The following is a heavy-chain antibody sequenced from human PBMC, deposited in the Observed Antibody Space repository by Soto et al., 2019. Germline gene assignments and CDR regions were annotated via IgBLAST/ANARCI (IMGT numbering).Heavy chain of an antibody. Sequence: SETLSLTCTVSGGSVSSGSYYWSWIRQPPGKGLEWIGYIYYSGSTNYNPSLKSRVTISVDTSKNQFSLKLSSVTAADTAVYYGAGSHVDTNTWFDPWGQGTLVTVSS. CDR3: AGSHVDTNTWFDP. V-gene: IGHV4-61*01. D-gene: IGHD5-18*01. CDR2: IYYSGST. CDR1: GGSVSSGSYY. J-gene: IGHJ5*02.